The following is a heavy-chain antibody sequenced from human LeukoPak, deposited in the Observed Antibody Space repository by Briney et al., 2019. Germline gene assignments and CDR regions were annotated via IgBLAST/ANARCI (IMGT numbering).Heavy chain of an antibody. D-gene: IGHD3-3*01. CDR1: GFTFNTYG. CDR3: AKDPDNYDFWSVRLHYFDY. J-gene: IGHJ4*02. Sequence: GGSLRLSCAASGFTFNTYGMHWVRQAPDKGLEWVAFIRYDGADKYYADSVKGRFTISRDNSKNTLYLQMNSLRAEDTAVYYCAKDPDNYDFWSVRLHYFDYWGQGTLVTVSS. V-gene: IGHV3-30*02. CDR2: IRYDGADK.